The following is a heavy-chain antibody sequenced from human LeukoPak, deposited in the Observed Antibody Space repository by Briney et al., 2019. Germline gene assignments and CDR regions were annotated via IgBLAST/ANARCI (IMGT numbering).Heavy chain of an antibody. V-gene: IGHV4-59*01. CDR3: ARAHSGYPLDY. D-gene: IGHD1-1*01. J-gene: IGHJ4*02. CDR1: GGSFSGYY. CDR2: IYYSGST. Sequence: PSETLSLTCAVYGGSFSGYYWSWIRQPPGKGLEWIGYIYYSGSTNYNPSLKSRVTISVDTSKNQFSLKLSSVTAADTAVYYCARAHSGYPLDYWGQGTLVTVSS.